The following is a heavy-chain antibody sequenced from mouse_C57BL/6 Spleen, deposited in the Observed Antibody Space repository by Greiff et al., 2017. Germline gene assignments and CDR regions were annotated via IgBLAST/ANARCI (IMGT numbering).Heavy chain of an antibody. D-gene: IGHD1-1*01. CDR3: ARITPFAY. Sequence: QVQLQQPGAELVRPGTSVKLSCKASGYTFTSYWMHWVKQRPGQGLEWIGVIDPSDSYTNYNQKFKGKATLTVDTSSSTAYMQLSSLTSEDSAVYYCARITPFAYWGQGTLVTVSA. CDR2: IDPSDSYT. V-gene: IGHV1-59*01. CDR1: GYTFTSYW. J-gene: IGHJ3*01.